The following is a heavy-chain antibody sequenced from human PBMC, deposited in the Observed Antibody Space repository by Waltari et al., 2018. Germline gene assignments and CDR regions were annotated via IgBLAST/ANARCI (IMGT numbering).Heavy chain of an antibody. CDR2: ISGSGGST. V-gene: IGHV3-23*01. J-gene: IGHJ6*02. CDR3: AAGSTYYDILTGYWDYYYYGMDV. D-gene: IGHD3-9*01. Sequence: EVQLLESGGGLVQPGGSLRLSCAASGFTFSSYAMSWVRQAPGKGLEWVSAISGSGGSTYYADSVKGRFTISRDNSKNTRYLQRNSLRAEDTAVYYCAAGSTYYDILTGYWDYYYYGMDVWGQGTTVTVSS. CDR1: GFTFSSYA.